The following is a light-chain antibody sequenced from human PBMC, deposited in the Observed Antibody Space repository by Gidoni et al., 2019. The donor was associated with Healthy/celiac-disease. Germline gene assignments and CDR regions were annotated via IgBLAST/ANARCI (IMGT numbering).Light chain of an antibody. V-gene: IGKV3D-15*01. CDR2: GAF. J-gene: IGKJ1*01. Sequence: EIVMTQSPATLSVSPGERATLSCRASQRVNSNLAWFQQKPGQAPRLLIYGAFTRATGIPARFSGSGSGTDFTLTITSLQSEDFAVYYCQQYDNWPPWTFGQGTKVEIK. CDR1: QRVNSN. CDR3: QQYDNWPPWT.